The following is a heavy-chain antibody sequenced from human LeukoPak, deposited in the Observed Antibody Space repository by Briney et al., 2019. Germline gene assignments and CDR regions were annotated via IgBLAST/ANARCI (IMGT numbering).Heavy chain of an antibody. CDR3: ATVIRSYDFWGGYYPKAFDI. CDR1: GYTLTELS. J-gene: IGHJ3*02. V-gene: IGHV1-24*01. CDR2: FDPEDGET. Sequence: ASVKVSCTVSGYTLTELSMHWVRQAPGKGLEWMGGFDPEDGETIYAQKFQGRVTMTEDTSTDTAYMELSSLRSEDTAVYYCATVIRSYDFWGGYYPKAFDIWGQGTMVTVSS. D-gene: IGHD3-3*01.